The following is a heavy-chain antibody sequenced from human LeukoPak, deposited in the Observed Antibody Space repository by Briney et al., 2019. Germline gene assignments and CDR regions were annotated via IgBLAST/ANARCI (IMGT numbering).Heavy chain of an antibody. CDR1: GFTFSSYA. J-gene: IGHJ4*02. D-gene: IGHD1-26*01. CDR2: ISGSGGST. V-gene: IGHV3-23*01. Sequence: GGSRRLSCAASGFTFSSYAMSGVRQAPGEGLEGGSAISGSGGSTYYADSVKGRFTISRDNSKNTLYLQMNSLRAEDTAVYYCAKTHSGSYYPFGYWGQGTLVTVSS. CDR3: AKTHSGSYYPFGY.